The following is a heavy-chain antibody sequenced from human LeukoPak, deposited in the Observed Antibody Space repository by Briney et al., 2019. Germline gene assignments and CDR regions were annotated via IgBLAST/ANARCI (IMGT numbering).Heavy chain of an antibody. CDR3: ARGGYSYGYGAY. Sequence: IPSETLSLTCTVSGGSISSYYWSWIRQPPGKGLEWIGYIYYSGSTNYNPSLKSRVTISVDTSKNQFSLKLSSVTAADTAVYYCARGGYSYGYGAYWGQGTLVTVSS. CDR1: GGSISSYY. D-gene: IGHD5-18*01. J-gene: IGHJ4*02. V-gene: IGHV4-59*01. CDR2: IYYSGST.